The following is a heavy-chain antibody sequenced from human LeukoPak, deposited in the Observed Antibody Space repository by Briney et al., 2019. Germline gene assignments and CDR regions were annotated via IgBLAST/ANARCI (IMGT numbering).Heavy chain of an antibody. V-gene: IGHV1-2*02. D-gene: IGHD2/OR15-2a*01. CDR1: GYTFTGYY. J-gene: IGHJ6*03. Sequence: ASVKVSCKASGYTFTGYYMHWVRQAPGQGLEWMGWINPNSGGTNYAQKFQGRVTMTRDTSISTAYMELSRLRSDDTAVYYCARDLGSSPLYYYYYMDVWGKGTTVTVSS. CDR2: INPNSGGT. CDR3: ARDLGSSPLYYYYYMDV.